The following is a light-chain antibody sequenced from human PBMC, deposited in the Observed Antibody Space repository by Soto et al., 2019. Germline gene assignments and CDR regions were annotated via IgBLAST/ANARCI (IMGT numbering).Light chain of an antibody. CDR3: SSYAGSNNLV. V-gene: IGLV2-8*01. Sequence: QSVLTQPPSASGSPGQSVIISCTGTSSDVGGYDYVSWYQHHPGKAPKLMIYEVNKRPSGVPDRFSGSKSGNTASLTVSGLQAEDEADYYCSSYAGSNNLVFGGGTKLTVL. CDR2: EVN. J-gene: IGLJ3*02. CDR1: SSDVGGYDY.